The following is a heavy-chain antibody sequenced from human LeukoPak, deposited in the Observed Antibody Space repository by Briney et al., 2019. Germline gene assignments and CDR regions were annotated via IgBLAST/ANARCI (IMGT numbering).Heavy chain of an antibody. Sequence: GGTLRLSCAASGFTFSDYAMHWVRQAPGKGLEWVALMWYNGKNEDYAASVRCRFTISRENANKILYLQMNRLRGEDSAVYYCAKEKGFYSGWYPFVSWVQGTQVTVSS. J-gene: IGHJ4*02. D-gene: IGHD6-19*01. CDR2: MWYNGKNE. V-gene: IGHV3-33*06. CDR3: AKEKGFYSGWYPFVS. CDR1: GFTFSDYA.